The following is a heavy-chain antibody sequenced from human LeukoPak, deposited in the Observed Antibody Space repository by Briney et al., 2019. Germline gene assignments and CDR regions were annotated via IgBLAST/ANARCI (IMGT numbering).Heavy chain of an antibody. CDR1: GDSNSSGSFY. Sequence: SETLSLTCTVSGDSNSSGSFYWSWTRQPAGKGLEWIGRIHTSGSTSYSPSLKSRVTMSIDTSKNQFSLKLNSVTATDTAVYYCARGAGTRSGTFDLWGQGTMVTLSS. CDR2: IHTSGST. CDR3: ARGAGTRSGTFDL. J-gene: IGHJ3*01. V-gene: IGHV4-61*02. D-gene: IGHD1/OR15-1a*01.